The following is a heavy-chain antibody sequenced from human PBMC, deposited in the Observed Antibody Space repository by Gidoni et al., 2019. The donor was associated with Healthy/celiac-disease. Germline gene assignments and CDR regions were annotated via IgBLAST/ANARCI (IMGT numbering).Heavy chain of an antibody. CDR2: IYHSGST. J-gene: IGHJ3*02. CDR1: GGSISSGGYS. CDR3: ARASPGNYARGAFDI. V-gene: IGHV4-30-2*01. Sequence: QLQLQESGSGLVKPSQTLSLTCAVSGGSISSGGYSWSWIRQPPGKGLEWIGYIYHSGSTYYNPSLKSRVTISVDRSKNQFSLKLSSVTATDTAVYYCARASPGNYARGAFDIWGQGTMVTVSS. D-gene: IGHD3-10*02.